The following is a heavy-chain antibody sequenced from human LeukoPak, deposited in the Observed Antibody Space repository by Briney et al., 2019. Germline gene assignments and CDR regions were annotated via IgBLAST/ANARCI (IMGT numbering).Heavy chain of an antibody. CDR2: ISGSGSNT. V-gene: IGHV3-23*01. CDR1: GFTFSSYA. Sequence: GGSLRLSCAASGFTFSSYAMSWVRQAPGKGLEWVSGISGSGSNTYYADSVKGRFTISRDNSKNTLYLQMNSLRAEDTAVYYCARDLAPSYYYDSSGYYYESNWFDPWGQGTLVTVSS. CDR3: ARDLAPSYYYDSSGYYYESNWFDP. J-gene: IGHJ5*02. D-gene: IGHD3-22*01.